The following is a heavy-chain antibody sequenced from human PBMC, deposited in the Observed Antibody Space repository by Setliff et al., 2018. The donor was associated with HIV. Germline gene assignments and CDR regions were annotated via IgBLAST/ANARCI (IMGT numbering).Heavy chain of an antibody. CDR1: GYTFTGYY. V-gene: IGHV1-8*02. Sequence: ASVKVSCKASGYTFTGYYIHWVRQAPGQGLEWMGWMNPNSGNTGYAQKFQGRVTMTRDASISTAYMELNTLKFEDTAVYYCARARRDSYDRGRRNHYYIDAWGKGTTVTVSS. J-gene: IGHJ6*03. CDR2: MNPNSGNT. D-gene: IGHD3-22*01. CDR3: ARARRDSYDRGRRNHYYIDA.